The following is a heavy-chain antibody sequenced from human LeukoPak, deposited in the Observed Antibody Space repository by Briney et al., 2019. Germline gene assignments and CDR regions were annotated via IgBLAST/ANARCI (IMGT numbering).Heavy chain of an antibody. V-gene: IGHV1-18*01. J-gene: IGHJ6*03. D-gene: IGHD6-13*01. CDR2: ISAYNGNT. CDR1: GYTFTSYG. Sequence: ASVKVSCKASGYTFTSYGISWVRQAPGQGLEWMGWISAYNGNTNYAQKLQGRVTMTTDTSTSTAYMELRSLRSDDTAVYYCARDRAHGAAAGRKDYYYYYMDVWGKGTTVTVSS. CDR3: ARDRAHGAAAGRKDYYYYYMDV.